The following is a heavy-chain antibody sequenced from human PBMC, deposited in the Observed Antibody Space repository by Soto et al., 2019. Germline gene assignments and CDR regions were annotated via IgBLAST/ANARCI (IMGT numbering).Heavy chain of an antibody. CDR3: AKSVEGHFDF. CDR2: ITSDEKTI. Sequence: GGSLRLSCSASGFTFIIYSMNWVRQAPGKGLEWVSYITSDEKTIHYADSVKGRFTISRDNAKNSLYLQMTSLRDEDTAVYYCAKSVEGHFDFWGQGTLVTVSS. V-gene: IGHV3-48*02. CDR1: GFTFIIYS. J-gene: IGHJ4*01. D-gene: IGHD6-19*01.